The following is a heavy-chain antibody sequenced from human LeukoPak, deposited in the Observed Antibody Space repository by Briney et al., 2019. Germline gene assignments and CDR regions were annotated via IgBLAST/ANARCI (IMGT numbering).Heavy chain of an antibody. CDR1: GFTFSSYA. CDR2: ISYDGSNK. V-gene: IGHV3-30-3*01. J-gene: IGHJ5*02. Sequence: GGSLRLSCAASGFTFSSYAMHWVRQAPGKGLEWVAVISYDGSNKYYADSVKGRFTISRDNSKNTLYLQMNSLRAEDTAVYYCASAVAEDNWFDPWGQGTLVTVSS. D-gene: IGHD6-19*01. CDR3: ASAVAEDNWFDP.